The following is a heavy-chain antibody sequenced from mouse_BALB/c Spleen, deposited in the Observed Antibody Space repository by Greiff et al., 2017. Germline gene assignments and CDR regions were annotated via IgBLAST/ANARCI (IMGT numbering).Heavy chain of an antibody. D-gene: IGHD1-2*01. J-gene: IGHJ3*01. CDR3: VRDRGDGYAWFAY. CDR1: GFSLTSYD. CDR2: IWTGGGT. Sequence: VKLQESGPGLVAPSQSLSITCTVSGFSLTSYDISWIRQPPGKGLEWLGVIWTGGGTNYNSAFMSRLSISKDNSKSQVFLKMNSLQTDDTAIYYCVRDRGDGYAWFAYWGQGTLVTVSA. V-gene: IGHV2-9-2*01.